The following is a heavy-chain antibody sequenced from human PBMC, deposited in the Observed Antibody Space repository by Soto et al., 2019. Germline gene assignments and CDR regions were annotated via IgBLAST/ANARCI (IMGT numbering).Heavy chain of an antibody. CDR2: IYYSGST. CDR3: ASSTGLSQLVHNAFDI. V-gene: IGHV4-31*03. J-gene: IGHJ3*02. Sequence: SETLSLTCTVSGGSISSGGYYWSWIRQHPGKGLEWIGYIYYSGSTYYNPSLKSRVTISVDTSKNQFSLKLSSVTAADTAVYYCASSTGLSQLVHNAFDIWGQGTMVPVSS. D-gene: IGHD6-13*01. CDR1: GGSISSGGYY.